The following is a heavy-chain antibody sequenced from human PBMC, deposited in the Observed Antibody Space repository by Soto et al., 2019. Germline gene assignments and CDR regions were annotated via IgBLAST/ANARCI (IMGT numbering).Heavy chain of an antibody. CDR3: ARHRVTMVRRIITPFDY. CDR1: GFTFTSSA. V-gene: IGHV1-58*02. J-gene: IGHJ4*02. Sequence: GASVKVSCKASGFTFTSSAMQWVRQARGQRLEWIGWIVVGSGNTNYAQKFQERVTITRDMSTSTAYMELSSLRAEDTAVYYCARHRVTMVRRIITPFDYWGQGTLVTVSS. D-gene: IGHD3-10*01. CDR2: IVVGSGNT.